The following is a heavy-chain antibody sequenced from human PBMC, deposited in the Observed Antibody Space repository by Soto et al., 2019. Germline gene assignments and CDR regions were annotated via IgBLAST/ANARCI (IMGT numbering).Heavy chain of an antibody. CDR3: ARDLRGMDV. V-gene: IGHV3-7*03. CDR1: GFTLSSYW. CDR2: IKPDGSEK. J-gene: IGHJ6*02. Sequence: SLRLSCAASGFTLSSYWMSWVRQAPGKGLEWVANIKPDGSEKYYVDSLKGRFTISRDNAKNSLYLQMNSLRAEDTAVYYCARDLRGMDVWGQGTTITV.